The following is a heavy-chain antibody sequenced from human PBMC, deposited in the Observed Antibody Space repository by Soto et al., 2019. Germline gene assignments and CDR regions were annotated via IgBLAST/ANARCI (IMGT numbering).Heavy chain of an antibody. J-gene: IGHJ5*02. Sequence: ASVKVSCKASGFTFTSSAVHWVRQARGQRLEWIGWIVVGSGNTNYAQKFQERVTITRDMSTSTAYMELSSLRSEDTAVYYCAADRLYSSLFTFDPWGQGTLVTVYS. CDR3: AADRLYSSLFTFDP. D-gene: IGHD6-13*01. CDR2: IVVGSGNT. V-gene: IGHV1-58*01. CDR1: GFTFTSSA.